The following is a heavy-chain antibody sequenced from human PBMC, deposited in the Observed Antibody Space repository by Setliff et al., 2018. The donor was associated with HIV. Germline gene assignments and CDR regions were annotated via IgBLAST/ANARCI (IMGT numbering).Heavy chain of an antibody. D-gene: IGHD2-15*01. Sequence: GASVKVSCKSSGGTFSSYAITWVRQAPGQGLEWMGETIPIFGAANSAQKFQGRVTITADESTSTVYMELSSLTSEDTAVYYCARVEGWYDAFDIWGQGTMVTVSS. CDR1: GGTFSSYA. J-gene: IGHJ3*02. V-gene: IGHV1-69*13. CDR3: ARVEGWYDAFDI. CDR2: TIPIFGAA.